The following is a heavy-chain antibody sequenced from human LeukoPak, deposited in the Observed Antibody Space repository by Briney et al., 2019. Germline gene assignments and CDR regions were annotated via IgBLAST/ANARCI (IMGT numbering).Heavy chain of an antibody. CDR1: GDSVSSGSSY. D-gene: IGHD3-10*01. Sequence: PSETLSLTCTVSGDSVSSGSSYWSWIRRPPGKGLEWIGYIDDSGNTDYNPSLKSQVSISIAKSKNQFFLKLSSVTAADTAMYYCARSDYYGSGSHTVFDAFDIWGQGTRVTVSS. J-gene: IGHJ3*02. V-gene: IGHV4-61*01. CDR2: IDDSGNT. CDR3: ARSDYYGSGSHTVFDAFDI.